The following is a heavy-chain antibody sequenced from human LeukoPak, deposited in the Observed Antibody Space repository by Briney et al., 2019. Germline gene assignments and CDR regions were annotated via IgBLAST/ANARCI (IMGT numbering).Heavy chain of an antibody. CDR1: GFTFSSYA. CDR3: ARDPESVIVGAPWDY. J-gene: IGHJ4*02. CDR2: ISYDGSNK. Sequence: PGGSLRLSCAASGFTFSSYAMHWVRQAPGKGLEWVAVISYDGSNKYYADSVKGRFTISRDNSKNTLYLQMNSLRAEDTAVYYCARDPESVIVGAPWDYWGQGTLVTVSS. D-gene: IGHD1-26*01. V-gene: IGHV3-30-3*01.